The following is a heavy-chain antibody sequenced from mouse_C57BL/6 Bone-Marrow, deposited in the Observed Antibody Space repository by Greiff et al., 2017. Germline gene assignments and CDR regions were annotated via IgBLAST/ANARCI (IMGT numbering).Heavy chain of an antibody. CDR3: TSDGLTGPWFAY. Sequence: VQLQQSGPELVKPGASVKISCKASGYAFSSSWMNWVKQRPGKGLEWIGRIYPGDGDTNYNGKFRGKATLTADTSSSTAYMQLSSLTSEDSAVYFCTSDGLTGPWFAYWGQGTLVTVSA. CDR2: IYPGDGDT. V-gene: IGHV1-82*01. D-gene: IGHD4-1*01. J-gene: IGHJ3*01. CDR1: GYAFSSSW.